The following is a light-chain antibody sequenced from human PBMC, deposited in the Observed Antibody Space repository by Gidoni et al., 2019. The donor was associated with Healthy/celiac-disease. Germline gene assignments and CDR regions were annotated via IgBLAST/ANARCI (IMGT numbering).Light chain of an antibody. CDR2: GAS. CDR1: QSISSSQ. J-gene: IGKJ4*01. V-gene: IGKV3-20*01. CDR3: QHFGN. Sequence: EIVLTQSPGTLSLSPGQSATLSCRASQSISSSQLAWYQQKPGQAPRPLMYGASSRATGIPDRFSGSWSGTDFTLTISRLEPEDFAVYYCQHFGNFGGGTKVE.